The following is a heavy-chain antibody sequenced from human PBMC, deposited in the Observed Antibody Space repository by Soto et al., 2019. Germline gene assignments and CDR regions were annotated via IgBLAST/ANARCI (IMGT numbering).Heavy chain of an antibody. CDR2: ISAYNGNR. D-gene: IGHD6-13*01. CDR1: GYTFTSYG. J-gene: IGHJ6*02. CDR3: ARGRNSRPYFYAMDV. V-gene: IGHV1-18*01. Sequence: ASVKVSCKASGYTFTSYGISWVRQAPGQGLEWMGWISAYNGNRNYAQKFQGRVTMTTDTSTSTAYMELRSLRSDDSALYYCARGRNSRPYFYAMDVWGQGTRVTVSS.